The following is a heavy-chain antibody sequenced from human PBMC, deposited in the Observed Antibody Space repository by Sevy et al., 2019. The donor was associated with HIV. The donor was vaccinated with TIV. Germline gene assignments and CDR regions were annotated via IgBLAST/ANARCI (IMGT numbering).Heavy chain of an antibody. V-gene: IGHV3-23*01. D-gene: IGHD3-22*01. CDR1: GFTFSGYA. Sequence: GGSLRLSCAVSGFTFSGYAMNWVRQAPGKGLEWVSGVSGSGGSIYYADSVKGRFTISRDNSNNMLYLQINSLRAEDTAVYYYVKDLAYDTTYLDHWGQGTLVTVSS. J-gene: IGHJ4*02. CDR2: VSGSGGSI. CDR3: VKDLAYDTTYLDH.